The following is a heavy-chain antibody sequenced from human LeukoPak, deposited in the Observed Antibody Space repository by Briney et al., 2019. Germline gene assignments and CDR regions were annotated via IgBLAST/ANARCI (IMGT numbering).Heavy chain of an antibody. Sequence: ASVKVSCKASGYTFTSYGISWVRQAPGQGLEWMGRISAYNGNTNYAQKLQGRVTMTTDTSTSTAYMELRSLRSDDTAVYYCARVSTTYYDFWSGYFTFDYWGQGTLVTVSS. CDR2: ISAYNGNT. CDR3: ARVSTTYYDFWSGYFTFDY. CDR1: GYTFTSYG. J-gene: IGHJ4*02. D-gene: IGHD3-3*01. V-gene: IGHV1-18*01.